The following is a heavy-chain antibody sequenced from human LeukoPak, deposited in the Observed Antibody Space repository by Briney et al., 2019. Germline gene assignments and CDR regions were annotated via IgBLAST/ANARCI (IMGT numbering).Heavy chain of an antibody. D-gene: IGHD3-10*01. J-gene: IGHJ4*02. CDR3: ARVSLVRGAPDYYFDY. CDR2: IYTSGST. V-gene: IGHV4-4*07. CDR1: GDSISNYY. Sequence: PSEALSPTCTVSGDSISNYYWSWIRQPAGKGLEWIGRIYTSGSTNYSPSLKSRVTMSVDTSKNQFSLKLSSVTAADTAVYYCARVSLVRGAPDYYFDYWGQGTLVTVSS.